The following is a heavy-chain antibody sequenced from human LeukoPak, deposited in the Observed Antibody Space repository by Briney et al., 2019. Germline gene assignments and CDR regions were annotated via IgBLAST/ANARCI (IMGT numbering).Heavy chain of an antibody. J-gene: IGHJ4*02. CDR3: AAALGGSPDYYDSSGYYDDY. D-gene: IGHD3-22*01. Sequence: SVKVSCKASGGTFSSYAISWVRQAPGQGLEWMGGIIPIFGTANYAQKFQGRVTITADESTSTAYMELSSLRSEDTAVYYCAAALGGSPDYYDSSGYYDDYWGQGTLVTVSS. CDR1: GGTFSSYA. V-gene: IGHV1-69*13. CDR2: IIPIFGTA.